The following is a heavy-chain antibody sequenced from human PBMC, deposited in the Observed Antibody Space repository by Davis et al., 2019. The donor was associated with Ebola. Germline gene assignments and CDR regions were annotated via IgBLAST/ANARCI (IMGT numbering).Heavy chain of an antibody. CDR3: ARSRRCSGESCHSEGFDS. D-gene: IGHD2-15*01. Sequence: SETLSLTCTVSGASISSYYWSWIRQPPGKGLEWIAYINYSGSTNYNPSLKSRVTISVDTSKNQFSLKLSSVTATDTAVYYCARSRRCSGESCHSEGFDSWGQGTLVIVSS. J-gene: IGHJ4*02. CDR2: INYSGST. CDR1: GASISSYY. V-gene: IGHV4-59*12.